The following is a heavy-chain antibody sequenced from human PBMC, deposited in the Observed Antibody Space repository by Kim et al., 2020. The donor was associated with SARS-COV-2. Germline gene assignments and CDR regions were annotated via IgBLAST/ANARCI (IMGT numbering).Heavy chain of an antibody. Sequence: SETLSLTCTVSGSSMSNNDYYWGWIRQPPGKGLEWIGSIYYSGKTNYNPSLKSRVTISVDTSTNQFSLKLSSVTAADTAVYYCGRHIGDSSGWYFDYWGQGTLVPVSS. V-gene: IGHV4-39*01. J-gene: IGHJ4*02. CDR3: GRHIGDSSGWYFDY. D-gene: IGHD6-19*01. CDR1: GSSMSNNDYY. CDR2: IYYSGKT.